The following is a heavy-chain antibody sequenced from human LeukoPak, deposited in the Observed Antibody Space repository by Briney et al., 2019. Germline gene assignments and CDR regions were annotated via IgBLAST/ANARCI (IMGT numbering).Heavy chain of an antibody. CDR3: AKDGATVTTYPNWFDP. CDR1: GFTFSSYA. CDR2: ISGSGGST. J-gene: IGHJ5*02. V-gene: IGHV3-23*01. D-gene: IGHD4-17*01. Sequence: PGGSPRLSCAASGFTFSSYAMSWVRQAPGKGLEWVSAISGSGGSTYYADSVKGRFTISRDNSKNTLYLQMNSLRAEDTAVYYCAKDGATVTTYPNWFDPWGQGTLVTVSS.